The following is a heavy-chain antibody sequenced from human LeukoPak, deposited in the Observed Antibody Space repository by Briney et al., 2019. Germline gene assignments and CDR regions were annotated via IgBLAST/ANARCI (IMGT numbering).Heavy chain of an antibody. D-gene: IGHD5-18*01. CDR3: ARITEGYSYGGYFDY. CDR1: GFTLSSFA. V-gene: IGHV3-64*01. Sequence: GGSLRLSCAASGFTLSSFAMSWVRQAPGKGLEYVSAISSNGGGTYYANSVKGRFTISRDNSKNTLYLQVGSLRVEDMGVYYCARITEGYSYGGYFDYWGQGTLVTVSS. CDR2: ISSNGGGT. J-gene: IGHJ4*02.